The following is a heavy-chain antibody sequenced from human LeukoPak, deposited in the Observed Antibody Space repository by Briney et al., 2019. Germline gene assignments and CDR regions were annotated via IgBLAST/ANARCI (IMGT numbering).Heavy chain of an antibody. V-gene: IGHV1-2*02. D-gene: IGHD3/OR15-3a*01. J-gene: IGHJ6*02. CDR2: INPNSGGT. CDR3: ARMDFAVVGLRNYGLAT. CDR1: GYTFTHYC. Sequence: SSVNVSFLAPGYTFTHYCIHWVRQAPGQGLEWMGWINPNSGGTNYAQKFRGRVTMTRDTSISTAYMELSRLRSDDTAVYFCARMDFAVVGLRNYGLATWGQGTSVSVSS.